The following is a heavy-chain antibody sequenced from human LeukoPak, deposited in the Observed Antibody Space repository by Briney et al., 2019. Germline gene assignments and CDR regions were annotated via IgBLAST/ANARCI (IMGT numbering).Heavy chain of an antibody. V-gene: IGHV1-2*02. CDR1: GYTFTGYY. J-gene: IGHJ4*02. CDR3: ARLYFYGTVMTFES. D-gene: IGHD3-10*01. Sequence: ASVKLSCKASGYTFTGYYMHWGRQSPGPGLGWMGWINPNSGGTNYAQKFQGRVTMTRETSISTAYMELSRLISDAPTVYYCARLYFYGTVMTFESWGQRALVTVS. CDR2: INPNSGGT.